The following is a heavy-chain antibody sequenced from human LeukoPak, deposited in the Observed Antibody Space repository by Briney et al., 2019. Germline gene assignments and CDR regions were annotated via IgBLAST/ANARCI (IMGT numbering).Heavy chain of an antibody. J-gene: IGHJ4*02. CDR2: IYYSGHT. CDR3: ARDRRDTSMVWDY. D-gene: IGHD5-18*01. Sequence: SETLSLTCTVSGDSMSSYYWSWIRQPPGKGLEWIGYIYYSGHTNYNPSLKSRVTISVDTSKNQFSLKMRSVTAADTAVYYCARDRRDTSMVWDYWGRGTLVTVSS. V-gene: IGHV4-59*01. CDR1: GDSMSSYY.